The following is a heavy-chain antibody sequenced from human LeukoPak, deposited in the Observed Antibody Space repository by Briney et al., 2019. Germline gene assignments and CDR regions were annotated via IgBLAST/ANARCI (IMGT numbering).Heavy chain of an antibody. CDR1: GYTFTGYY. V-gene: IGHV1-2*04. CDR3: ARGAYVMKDAFDI. J-gene: IGHJ3*02. Sequence: GASVKVSCKASGYTFTGYYMHWVRQAPGQGLEWMGWINPNSGGTNYAQKFQGWVTMTRDTSISAAYMELSRLRSDDTAVYYCARGAYVMKDAFDIWGQGTMVTVSS. CDR2: INPNSGGT. D-gene: IGHD3-10*02.